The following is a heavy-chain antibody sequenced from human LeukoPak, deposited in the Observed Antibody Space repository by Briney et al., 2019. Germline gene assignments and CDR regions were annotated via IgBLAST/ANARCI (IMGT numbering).Heavy chain of an antibody. J-gene: IGHJ3*02. CDR1: GFTFSSYG. D-gene: IGHD2-15*01. Sequence: GGSLRLSCAASGFTFSSYGMHWVRQAPGKGLERVAVIWYDGSNKYYADSVKGRFTISRDNSKNTLYLQMNSLRAEDTAVYYCARASGGGSPYDAFDIWGQGTMVTVSS. V-gene: IGHV3-33*01. CDR3: ARASGGGSPYDAFDI. CDR2: IWYDGSNK.